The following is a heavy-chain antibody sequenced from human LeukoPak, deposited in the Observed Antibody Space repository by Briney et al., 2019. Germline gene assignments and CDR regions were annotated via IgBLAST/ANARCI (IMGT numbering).Heavy chain of an antibody. CDR2: IYYSGST. V-gene: IGHV4-59*08. Sequence: SETLSLTCTVSYDSFSRFYWSWIRQPPGKGLEWIGYIYYSGSTNYSSSLKSRVTISVDTSKNQLSLELKSVTAADTAVYYCARTIDGFDIWGQGTMVTVSS. D-gene: IGHD3-10*01. J-gene: IGHJ3*02. CDR3: ARTIDGFDI. CDR1: YDSFSRFY.